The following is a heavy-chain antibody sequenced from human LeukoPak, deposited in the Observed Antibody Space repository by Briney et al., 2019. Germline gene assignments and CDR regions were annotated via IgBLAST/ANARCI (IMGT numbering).Heavy chain of an antibody. D-gene: IGHD6-19*01. Sequence: PGRSLRLSCAASGFTFDDYAMHWVRQAPGKGLEWVSGISWNSGSIGYADSVKGRFTISRDNAKNSLYLQMNSLRAEDTALYYCAKAASSGWLIAFDIWGQGTMVTVSS. V-gene: IGHV3-9*01. CDR1: GFTFDDYA. CDR3: AKAASSGWLIAFDI. J-gene: IGHJ3*02. CDR2: ISWNSGSI.